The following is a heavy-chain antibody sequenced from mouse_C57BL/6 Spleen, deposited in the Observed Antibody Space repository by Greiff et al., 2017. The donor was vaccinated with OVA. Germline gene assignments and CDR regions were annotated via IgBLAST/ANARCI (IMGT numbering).Heavy chain of an antibody. CDR2: IDPSDSYT. Sequence: QVQLKQPGAELVRPGTSVKLSCKASGYTFTSYWMHWVKQRPGQGLEWIGVIDPSDSYTNYNQKFKGKATLTVDTSSSTAYMQLSSLTSEDSAVYYCARKDYGRYFDVWGTGTTVTVSS. V-gene: IGHV1-59*01. D-gene: IGHD1-1*01. CDR1: GYTFTSYW. J-gene: IGHJ1*03. CDR3: ARKDYGRYFDV.